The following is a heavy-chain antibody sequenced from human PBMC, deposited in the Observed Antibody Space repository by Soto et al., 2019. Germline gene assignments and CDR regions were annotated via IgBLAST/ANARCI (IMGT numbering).Heavy chain of an antibody. Sequence: PSETLSLTCTVSGGSISSYYWSWIRQPPGKGLEWIGYIYYSGSTNYNPPLKSRVTISVDTSKNQFSLKLSSVTAADTAVYYCARDAGDCSSTSCSNWFDPWGQGTLVTVSS. J-gene: IGHJ5*02. CDR3: ARDAGDCSSTSCSNWFDP. CDR1: GGSISSYY. V-gene: IGHV4-59*01. D-gene: IGHD2-2*01. CDR2: IYYSGST.